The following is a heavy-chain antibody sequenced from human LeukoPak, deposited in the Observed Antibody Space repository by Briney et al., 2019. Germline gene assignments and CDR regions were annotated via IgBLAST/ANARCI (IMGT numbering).Heavy chain of an antibody. CDR3: ARSMVRGVGYDY. CDR1: GGTFSSYA. J-gene: IGHJ4*02. V-gene: IGHV1-69*04. D-gene: IGHD3-10*01. Sequence: SVKVSCKASGGTFSSYAISWVRQAPGQGLEWMGRIIPILGIANYAQKFQGRVTITADKSTSTAYMELSSLRSEDTAVYYCARSMVRGVGYDYWGQGTLVTVSS. CDR2: IIPILGIA.